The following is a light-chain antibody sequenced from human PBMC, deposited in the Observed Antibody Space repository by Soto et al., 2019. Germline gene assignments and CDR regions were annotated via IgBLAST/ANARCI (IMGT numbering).Light chain of an antibody. V-gene: IGLV2-14*01. J-gene: IGLJ2*01. CDR2: DVN. CDR1: SSDVGGYNS. Sequence: QSALTQPASASGSPGQSITISCTGTSSDVGGYNSVSWYQQYSGRAPKLMIYDVNDRPSGVSNRFSGSKSGNTASLTISGLQAEDEADYYCSSYSSSVTLVVFGGGTKLTVL. CDR3: SSYSSSVTLVV.